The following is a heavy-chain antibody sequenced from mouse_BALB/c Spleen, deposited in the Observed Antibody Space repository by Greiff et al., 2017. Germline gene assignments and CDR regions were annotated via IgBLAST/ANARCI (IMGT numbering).Heavy chain of an antibody. V-gene: IGHV2-6-7*01. CDR1: GFSLTGYG. CDR3: ARAYDGYYVHFDY. J-gene: IGHJ2*01. D-gene: IGHD2-3*01. CDR2: IWGDGST. Sequence: QVQLKESGPGLVAPSQSLSITCTVSGFSLTGYGVNWVRQPPGKGLEWLGMIWGDGSTDYNSALKSRLSISKDNSKSQVFLKMNSLQTDDTARYYCARAYDGYYVHFDYWGQGTTLTVSS.